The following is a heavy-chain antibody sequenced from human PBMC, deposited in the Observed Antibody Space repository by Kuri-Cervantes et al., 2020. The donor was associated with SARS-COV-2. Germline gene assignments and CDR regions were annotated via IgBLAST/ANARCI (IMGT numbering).Heavy chain of an antibody. CDR1: GGSVSSGTYY. Sequence: SETLSLTCTVSGGSVSSGTYYWSWIRQPPGKGLEYIGYIYYTGSTNYNPSLKSRVTISVDTSKNQFSLKLSSVTAADTAVYYCARALWSGYCTFDIWGQGTMVTVSS. D-gene: IGHD3-3*01. J-gene: IGHJ3*02. CDR2: IYYTGST. CDR3: ARALWSGYCTFDI. V-gene: IGHV4-61*01.